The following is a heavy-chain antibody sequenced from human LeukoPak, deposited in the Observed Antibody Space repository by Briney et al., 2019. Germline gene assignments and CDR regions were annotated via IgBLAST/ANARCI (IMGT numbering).Heavy chain of an antibody. CDR3: AAGDYGGPFDS. CDR2: IRYDGTDQ. Sequence: GGSLRLSCAASGFTFSSYDMHWVRRAPEKGLEWLAFIRYDGTDQYHAASVQGRFTVSRDNSKSTLYLQMNRLRGEDTAVYYCAAGDYGGPFDSWGQGSLVTVSS. D-gene: IGHD4-23*01. V-gene: IGHV3-30*02. CDR1: GFTFSSYD. J-gene: IGHJ4*02.